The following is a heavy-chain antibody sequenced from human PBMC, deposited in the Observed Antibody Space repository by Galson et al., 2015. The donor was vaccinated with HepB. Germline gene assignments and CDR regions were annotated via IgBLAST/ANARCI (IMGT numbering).Heavy chain of an antibody. V-gene: IGHV3-21*01. CDR2: ISSSSSYI. D-gene: IGHD6-19*01. CDR3: ARDRIAVAGIPY. J-gene: IGHJ4*02. CDR1: GFTFSSYS. Sequence: LRLSCAASGFTFSSYSMNWVRQAPGKGLEWVSSISSSSSYIYYADSVKGRFTISRDNAKNSLYLQMNSLRAEDTAVYYCARDRIAVAGIPYWGQGTLVTVSS.